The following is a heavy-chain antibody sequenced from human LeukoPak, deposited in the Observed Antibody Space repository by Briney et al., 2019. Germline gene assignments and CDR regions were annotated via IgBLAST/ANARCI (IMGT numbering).Heavy chain of an antibody. CDR2: INPNSGGT. CDR3: ARVVVVTATPDY. Sequence: ASVKVSCKASGYTFTGYYMHWVRQAPGQGLEWMGWINPNSGGTNYAQKFQGRVTMTRDTSISTAYMELSRLRSDDTAVHYCARVVVVTATPDYWGQGTLVTVSS. V-gene: IGHV1-2*02. CDR1: GYTFTGYY. J-gene: IGHJ4*02. D-gene: IGHD2-21*02.